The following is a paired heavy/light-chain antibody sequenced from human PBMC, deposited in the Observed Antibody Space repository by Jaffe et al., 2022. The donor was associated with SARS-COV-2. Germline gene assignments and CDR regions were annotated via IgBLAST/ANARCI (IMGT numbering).Light chain of an antibody. J-gene: IGKJ2*01. V-gene: IGKV3-11*01. CDR2: DAS. Sequence: EVVLTQSPATLSLSPGERATLSCRASQSVSRYLAWYQQRPGQAPRLLIYDASNRATGIPARFSGSGSGTDFTLTISSLEPEDFAVYYCQHRSNWPPYTFGQGTKLEIK. CDR1: QSVSRY. CDR3: QHRSNWPPYT.
Heavy chain of an antibody. CDR2: IYYSGST. D-gene: IGHD6-13*01. CDR3: AGLAPGLAAPGIDI. J-gene: IGHJ5*02. CDR1: GGSIGDSTYY. Sequence: QLQLQESGPGLVKPSETLSLTCSVSGGSIGDSTYYWAWIRQPPGKGLEWVGSIYYSGSTSYTPSLKSRVSVSADTSKNQFSLKLSSVTASDTAVYYCAGLAPGLAAPGIDIWGQGALVTVSS. V-gene: IGHV4-39*01.